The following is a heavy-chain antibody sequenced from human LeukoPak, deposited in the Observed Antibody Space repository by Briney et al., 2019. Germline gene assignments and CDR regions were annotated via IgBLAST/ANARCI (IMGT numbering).Heavy chain of an antibody. CDR3: ARVGGGRRGAVAGTDFDY. J-gene: IGHJ4*02. D-gene: IGHD6-19*01. CDR1: GFTFSSYW. CDR2: INSDGSST. Sequence: GGSLRLSCAASGFTFSSYWMHWVRQAPGKGLVWVSRINSDGSSTSYADSVKGRFTISRDNAKNTLYLQMNSLRAEDTAVYYCARVGGGRRGAVAGTDFDYWGQGTLVTVSS. V-gene: IGHV3-74*01.